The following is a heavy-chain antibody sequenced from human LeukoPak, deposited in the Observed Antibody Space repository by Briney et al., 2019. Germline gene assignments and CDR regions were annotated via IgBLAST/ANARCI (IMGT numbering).Heavy chain of an antibody. D-gene: IGHD6-19*01. CDR1: GDTFTSYD. CDR3: ARGHEIAVAATDC. CDR2: MNPNSGNT. Sequence: ASVKVSCKVSGDTFTSYDINWVRQATGQGLEWMGWMNPNSGNTGYAKKFQGRVTMTRNTSISTAYMELSCLRSEDTAVYYCARGHEIAVAATDCWGQGTLVTVSS. J-gene: IGHJ4*02. V-gene: IGHV1-8*01.